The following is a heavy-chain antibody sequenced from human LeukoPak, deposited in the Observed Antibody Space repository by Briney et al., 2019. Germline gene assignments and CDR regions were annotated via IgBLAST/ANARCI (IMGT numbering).Heavy chain of an antibody. CDR3: AALGVVASYYYGMDV. CDR1: GGSISSYY. V-gene: IGHV4-59*12. D-gene: IGHD2-15*01. Sequence: SETLSLTCTVSGGSISSYYWSWIRQPPGKGLEWIGYIYYSGSTNYNPSLKSRVTISVDTSKNRFSLKLSSVTAADTAVYYCAALGVVASYYYGMDVWGQGTTVTVSS. CDR2: IYYSGST. J-gene: IGHJ6*02.